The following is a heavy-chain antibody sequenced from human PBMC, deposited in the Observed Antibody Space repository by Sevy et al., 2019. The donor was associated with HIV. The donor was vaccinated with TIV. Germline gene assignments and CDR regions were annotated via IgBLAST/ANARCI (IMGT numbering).Heavy chain of an antibody. Sequence: ASVKVSCKASGYTFTGYYMHWVRQAPGQGLEWMGWINPNSGGTYYAQKFQGRVTMTRDTSISTAYMELSRLRSDDTAVYYCASLPSRSMVYAFDIWGQGTMVTVSS. D-gene: IGHD3-10*01. CDR3: ASLPSRSMVYAFDI. J-gene: IGHJ3*02. CDR1: GYTFTGYY. V-gene: IGHV1-2*02. CDR2: INPNSGGT.